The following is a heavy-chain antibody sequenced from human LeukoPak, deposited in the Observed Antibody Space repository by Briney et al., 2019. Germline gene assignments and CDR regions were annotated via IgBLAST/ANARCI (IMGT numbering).Heavy chain of an antibody. V-gene: IGHV1-69*04. Sequence: PVKVSCKASGGTFSSYAISWVRQAPGQGLEWMGRIIPILGIANYAQKFQGRVTITADKSTSTAYMELSSLRSEDTAVYYCARVGAYGDYSSCWGQGTLVTVSS. CDR2: IIPILGIA. CDR1: GGTFSSYA. D-gene: IGHD4-17*01. J-gene: IGHJ4*02. CDR3: ARVGAYGDYSSC.